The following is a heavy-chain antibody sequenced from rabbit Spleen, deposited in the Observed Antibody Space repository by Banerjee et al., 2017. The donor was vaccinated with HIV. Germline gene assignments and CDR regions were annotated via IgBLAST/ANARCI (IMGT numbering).Heavy chain of an antibody. V-gene: IGHV1S45*01. CDR2: IYAGSGSST. CDR1: GFSFSSSYW. CDR3: ARDVDTIYFRFSL. D-gene: IGHD1-1*01. Sequence: QQQLEESGGGLVQPEGSLTLTCTASGFSFSSSYWICWVRQAPGKGLEWIACIYAGSGSSTYYASWAKGRFTISKASSTTVTLQTTSLTAADTANYFCARDVDTIYFRFSLWGPGTLVTVS. J-gene: IGHJ4*01.